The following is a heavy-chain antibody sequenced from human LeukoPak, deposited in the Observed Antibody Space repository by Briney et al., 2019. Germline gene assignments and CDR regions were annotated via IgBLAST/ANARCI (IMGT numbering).Heavy chain of an antibody. V-gene: IGHV4-34*01. CDR1: GGSFRGYY. CDR2: MNNSGNT. CDR3: ARWHQWGYTSSSTVALDI. J-gene: IGHJ3*02. D-gene: IGHD6-13*01. Sequence: PSETLSLTCAVYGGSFRGYYWMWIRQPPGKGREGIGEMNNSGNTNHNQSLKGRVTIAVDTSKNSFSLKLSSLTAADTAVYYCARWHQWGYTSSSTVALDIWGHGTMVTVSS.